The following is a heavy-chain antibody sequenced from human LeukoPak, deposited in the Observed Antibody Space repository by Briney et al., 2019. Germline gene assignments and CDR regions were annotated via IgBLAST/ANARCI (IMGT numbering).Heavy chain of an antibody. Sequence: SETLSLTCTVSGGSISNYYWSWVRQPAGKGLEWIGRIYASGSTNYNPSLKSRVTISVDTSKNQFSLKLSSVTAADTAVYYCASLRFLEWPKTHFDYWGQGTLVTVSS. CDR1: GGSISNYY. D-gene: IGHD3-3*01. CDR3: ASLRFLEWPKTHFDY. CDR2: IYASGST. V-gene: IGHV4-4*07. J-gene: IGHJ4*02.